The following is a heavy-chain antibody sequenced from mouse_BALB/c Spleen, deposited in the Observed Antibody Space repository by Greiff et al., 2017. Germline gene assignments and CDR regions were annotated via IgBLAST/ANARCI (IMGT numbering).Heavy chain of an antibody. V-gene: IGHV5-12-2*01. CDR1: GFTFSSYT. J-gene: IGHJ2*01. CDR2: ISNGGGST. Sequence: DVKLVESGGGLVQPGGSLKLSCAASGFTFSSYTMSWVRQTPEKRLEWVAYISNGGGSTYYPDTVKGRFTISRDNAKNTLYLQMSSLKSEDTAMYYCARHKLRLRYFDYWGQGTTLTVSS. D-gene: IGHD1-2*01. CDR3: ARHKLRLRYFDY.